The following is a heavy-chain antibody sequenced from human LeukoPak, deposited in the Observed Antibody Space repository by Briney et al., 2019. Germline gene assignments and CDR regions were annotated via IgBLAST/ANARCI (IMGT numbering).Heavy chain of an antibody. D-gene: IGHD6-19*01. Sequence: ASVKVSCKASGGTFSSYAISWVRQAPGQGLEWMGRIIPIFGTANYAQKFQGRVTITTDESTSTAYMELSSLRSEDTAVYYCARSVSGWSDYWGQGTLVTVSS. CDR2: IIPIFGTA. J-gene: IGHJ4*02. CDR3: ARSVSGWSDY. V-gene: IGHV1-69*05. CDR1: GGTFSSYA.